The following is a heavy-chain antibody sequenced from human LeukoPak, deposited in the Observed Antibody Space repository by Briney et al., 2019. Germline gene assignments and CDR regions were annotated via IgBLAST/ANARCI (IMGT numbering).Heavy chain of an antibody. CDR2: LHTNEET. D-gene: IGHD4-23*01. V-gene: IGHV4-4*07. CDR3: SRESVAVGTRYFDY. Sequence: ETLSLTCTVSGGSINGHYWTWIRHSTGKGLEWIGRLHTNEETIYNPSFKSRVTMSRDTSTNQFSLKLTSVTAADTAVYYCSRESVAVGTRYFDYWGQGILVTVSS. J-gene: IGHJ4*02. CDR1: GGSINGHY.